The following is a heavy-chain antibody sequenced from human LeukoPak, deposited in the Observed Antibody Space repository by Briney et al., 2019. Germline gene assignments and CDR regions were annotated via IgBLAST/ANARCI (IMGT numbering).Heavy chain of an antibody. J-gene: IGHJ4*02. CDR3: ANMNRLYADFSH. D-gene: IGHD4-17*01. Sequence: PGGSLRLSCAASGFTFSSYGMHWVRQAPGNGLEWMGGFDPEDAETIYAQKFQGRVTMTVDTSADTAYMELGSLRSEDTAMYYCANMNRLYADFSHWGQGTLVTVSS. V-gene: IGHV1-24*01. CDR2: FDPEDAET. CDR1: GFTFSSYG.